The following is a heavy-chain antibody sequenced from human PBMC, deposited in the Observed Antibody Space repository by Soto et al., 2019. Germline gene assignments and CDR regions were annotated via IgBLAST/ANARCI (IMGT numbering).Heavy chain of an antibody. D-gene: IGHD5-18*01. CDR1: GFTFSNYA. V-gene: IGHV3-30-3*01. CDR2: LSYDGNNK. CDR3: ARGPIGDAAMVTNYFDY. Sequence: QVQLVESGGGVVQPGRSLRLSCAASGFTFSNYAIHWVRQAPGKGLEWVAVLSYDGNNKHYADSVKGRFTISRDNSKNTLFLQMNSLRGEDTAVYYCARGPIGDAAMVTNYFDYWGQGTLVTVSS. J-gene: IGHJ4*02.